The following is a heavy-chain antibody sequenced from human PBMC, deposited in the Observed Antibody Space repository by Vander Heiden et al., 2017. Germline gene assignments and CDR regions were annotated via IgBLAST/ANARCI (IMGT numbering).Heavy chain of an antibody. Sequence: QVQLVQSGAAVKKPGSSVKVSCKASGGTFRTYGISWVRQAPGQGLEWMGEIIPVLGVAKYAQNFQGRVTITADKSTSTTYMELSSLRSDDTAVYYCARGRPHDYDSVGYWFFDYWGQGTLVTVSS. V-gene: IGHV1-69*10. J-gene: IGHJ4*02. CDR1: GGTFRTYG. D-gene: IGHD3-22*01. CDR3: ARGRPHDYDSVGYWFFDY. CDR2: IIPVLGVA.